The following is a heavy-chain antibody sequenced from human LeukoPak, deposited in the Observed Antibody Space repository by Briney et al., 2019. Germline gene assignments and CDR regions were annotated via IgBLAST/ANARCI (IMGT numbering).Heavy chain of an antibody. J-gene: IGHJ4*02. Sequence: ASVKVSCKVSGYTLTELSMHWVRQAPGKGLEWMGGFDPEDGETIYAQKFQGRVTMTEDTSTDTAYMELSSLRSEDTAVYYCATSVYFDWLLNYWGQGTLVTVSS. CDR3: ATSVYFDWLLNY. D-gene: IGHD3-9*01. V-gene: IGHV1-24*01. CDR2: FDPEDGET. CDR1: GYTLTELS.